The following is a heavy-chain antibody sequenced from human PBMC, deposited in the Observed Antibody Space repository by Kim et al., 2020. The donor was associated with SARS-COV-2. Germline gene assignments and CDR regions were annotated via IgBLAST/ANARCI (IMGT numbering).Heavy chain of an antibody. CDR3: AKARGVGGLFDY. Sequence: IGYADSVKGRFTIARDNAKNSLYLQMNSLRAEDTALYYCAKARGVGGLFDYWGQGTLVTVSS. D-gene: IGHD3-16*01. V-gene: IGHV3-9*01. CDR2: I. J-gene: IGHJ4*02.